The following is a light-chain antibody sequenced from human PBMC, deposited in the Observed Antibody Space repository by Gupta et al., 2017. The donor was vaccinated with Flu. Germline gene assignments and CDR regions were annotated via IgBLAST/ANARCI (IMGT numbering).Light chain of an antibody. V-gene: IGKV4-1*01. CDR1: QSVLYSSNNKNF. J-gene: IGKJ1*01. CDR3: HQFYTTPWT. CDR2: WAS. Sequence: SCKSSQSVLYSSNNKNFLAWYQQKPGQPPKLLIYWASTRESGVPDRFSGNGSGTDFTLTISSLQAEDVAIYYCHQFYTTPWTFGQGTKVEIK.